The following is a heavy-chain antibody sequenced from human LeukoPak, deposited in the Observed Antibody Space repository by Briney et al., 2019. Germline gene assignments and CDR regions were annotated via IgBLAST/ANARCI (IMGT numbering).Heavy chain of an antibody. V-gene: IGHV3-30*02. CDR2: IRYDGKNK. Sequence: PGGSLRLSCTTSGFTFSDYSMHWVRQAPGKGLNWVAFIRYDGKNKYYADSVKGRFTISRDNSKNTLYLEMSSLRAEDTAVYYCAKVRYCSGVNCYPDDNWGQGTLVTVSS. CDR3: AKVRYCSGVNCYPDDN. J-gene: IGHJ4*02. CDR1: GFTFSDYS. D-gene: IGHD2-15*01.